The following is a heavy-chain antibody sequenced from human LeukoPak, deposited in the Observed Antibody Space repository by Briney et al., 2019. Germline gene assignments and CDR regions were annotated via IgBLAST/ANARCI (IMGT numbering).Heavy chain of an antibody. J-gene: IGHJ4*02. CDR1: GFSLNSRGVG. V-gene: IGHV2-5*02. CDR2: IYWDDDK. D-gene: IGHD3-22*01. CDR3: AQTDYFYDSSGYDSRFPFEY. Sequence: ESGPTLVNPTQTLTLTCSLSGFSLNSRGVGVGWIRQPPGKALEWLALIYWDDDKRYSPSLKNRLTITKDTSKNQVVLTLTNMDPVDTATYYCAQTDYFYDSSGYDSRFPFEYWGQGTLVTVSS.